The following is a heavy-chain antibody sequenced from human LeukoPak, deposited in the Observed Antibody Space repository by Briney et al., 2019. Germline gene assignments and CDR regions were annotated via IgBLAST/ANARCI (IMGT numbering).Heavy chain of an antibody. V-gene: IGHV3-21*01. CDR3: ARPMEGYSGSGSWYFDY. CDR1: GFTFSSYS. CDR2: ISSSSSYI. J-gene: IGHJ4*02. Sequence: GGSLTLSCAASGFTFSSYSMNWVRQAPGKGLEWVSSISSSSSYIYYADSVKGRFTISRDNAKNSLFLQMNSLRAEDTAVYYCARPMEGYSGSGSWYFDYWGQGTLVTVSS. D-gene: IGHD3-10*01.